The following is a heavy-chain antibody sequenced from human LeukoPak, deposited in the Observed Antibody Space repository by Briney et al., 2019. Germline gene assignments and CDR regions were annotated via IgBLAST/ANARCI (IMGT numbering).Heavy chain of an antibody. J-gene: IGHJ5*02. CDR1: GFTVSSNY. V-gene: IGHV3-66*01. CDR3: ARGELLLWFGELLSTNNWFDP. Sequence: GGSLRLSCAASGFTVSSNYMSWVRQAPGKGLEWVSVIYSGGSTYYADSAKGRFTISRDNSKNTLYLQMNSLRAEDTAVYYCARGELLLWFGELLSTNNWFDPWGQGTLVTVSS. CDR2: IYSGGST. D-gene: IGHD3-10*01.